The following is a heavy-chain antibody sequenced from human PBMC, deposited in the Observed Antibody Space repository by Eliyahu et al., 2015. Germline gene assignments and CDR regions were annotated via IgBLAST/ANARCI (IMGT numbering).Heavy chain of an antibody. CDR2: IASILGTA. CDR3: ATLGFCSGGTCYSDN. CDR1: GGPFITDT. D-gene: IGHD2-15*01. Sequence: QVHLVQSGAEVKKPGSSVKVSCKASGGPFITDTFSWVRQAPGQGLXWXGGIASILGTANYAQKFQGXVTITADESTSTAYMELTRLRSEDTAVYYCATLGFCSGGTCYSDNWGRGTLVTVSS. V-gene: IGHV1-69*01. J-gene: IGHJ4*02.